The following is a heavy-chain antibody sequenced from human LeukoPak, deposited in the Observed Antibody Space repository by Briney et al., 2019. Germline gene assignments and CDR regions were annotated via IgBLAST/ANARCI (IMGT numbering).Heavy chain of an antibody. CDR3: ARDMGIAAAGTMTAPIGYYYYYYMDV. CDR1: GGTFSRYA. CDR2: IIPIFGTA. J-gene: IGHJ6*03. Sequence: SVKVSCKASGGTFSRYAISWVRQAPGHGLEWMGGIIPIFGTANSAKKFKGRVTITTDESTSTAYMELSSLRSEDTAVYYCARDMGIAAAGTMTAPIGYYYYYYMDVWGKGTTVTVSS. V-gene: IGHV1-69*05. D-gene: IGHD6-13*01.